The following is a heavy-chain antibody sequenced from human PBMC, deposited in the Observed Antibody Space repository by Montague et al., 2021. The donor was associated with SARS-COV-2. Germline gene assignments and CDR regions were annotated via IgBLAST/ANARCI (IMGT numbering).Heavy chain of an antibody. J-gene: IGHJ3*02. CDR3: ARRGLGYCSSTSCQNAFDI. D-gene: IGHD2-2*01. V-gene: IGHV4-59*12. CDR2: IHNGGTT. CDR1: GGSISSYY. Sequence: SETLSLTCTVSGGSISSYYWSWIRHPPGKGLEWMGFIHNGGTTNNNPSLNIQVPLSVDTSKNQFSLNLSSVTAADTAVYYCARRGLGYCSSTSCQNAFDIWGQGTMVTVSS.